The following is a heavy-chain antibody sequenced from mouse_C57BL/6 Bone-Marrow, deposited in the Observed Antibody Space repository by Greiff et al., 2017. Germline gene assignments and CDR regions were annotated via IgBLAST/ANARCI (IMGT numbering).Heavy chain of an antibody. Sequence: QVQLQQPGAELVMPGASVKLSCKASGYTFTSYWMHWVKQRPGQGLEWIGEIDPSDSYTNYNQKFKGKSTLTVDKSSSTAYMQLSSLTSEDSAVYYCASLYYYGSTLFDYWSQGTTLTVSS. CDR3: ASLYYYGSTLFDY. J-gene: IGHJ2*01. CDR1: GYTFTSYW. D-gene: IGHD1-1*01. V-gene: IGHV1-69*01. CDR2: IDPSDSYT.